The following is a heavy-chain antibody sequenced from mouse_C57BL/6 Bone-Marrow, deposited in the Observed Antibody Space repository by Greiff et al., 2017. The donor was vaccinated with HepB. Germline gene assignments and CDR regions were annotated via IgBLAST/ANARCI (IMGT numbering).Heavy chain of an antibody. D-gene: IGHD1-1*01. J-gene: IGHJ2*01. V-gene: IGHV1-42*01. CDR3: ARSTIYYYGTSFDY. CDR2: INPSTGGT. CDR1: GYSFTGYY. Sequence: EVQLQQSGPELMKPGASVKISCKASGYSFTGYYMNWVKQSPEKSLEWIGEINPSTGGTTYNQKFKAKATLTVDKSSSTAYMQLKSLTSEDSAVYYCARSTIYYYGTSFDYWGQGTTLTVSS.